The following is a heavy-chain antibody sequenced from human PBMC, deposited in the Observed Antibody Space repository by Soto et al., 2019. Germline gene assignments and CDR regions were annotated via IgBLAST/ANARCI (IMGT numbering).Heavy chain of an antibody. J-gene: IGHJ3*02. V-gene: IGHV3-7*01. CDR1: GFTFSSYW. Sequence: EVQLVESGGGLVQPGGSLRLSCAASGFTFSSYWMSWVRQAPGKGLEWVANIKQDGSEKYYVDSVKGRFTIARDNAKNSLYLQVNSLRAEDTAVYYCARDEPQWLVPTGAFDSWGQGTMVNVSS. CDR3: ARDEPQWLVPTGAFDS. D-gene: IGHD6-19*01. CDR2: IKQDGSEK.